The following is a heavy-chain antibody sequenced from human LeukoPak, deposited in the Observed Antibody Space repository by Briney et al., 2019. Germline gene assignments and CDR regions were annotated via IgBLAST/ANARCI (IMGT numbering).Heavy chain of an antibody. CDR3: AKFLLVTLYYYYYGMDV. CDR1: GFTFSSYA. J-gene: IGHJ6*02. Sequence: PGGSLRLSCAASGFTFSSYAMSWVRQAPGKGLEWVSAISGSGGSTYYADSVKGRFTISRDNSKNTLYLQMNSLRAEDTAVYYCAKFLLVTLYYYYYGMDVWGQGTTVTVSS. CDR2: ISGSGGST. V-gene: IGHV3-23*01. D-gene: IGHD3-9*01.